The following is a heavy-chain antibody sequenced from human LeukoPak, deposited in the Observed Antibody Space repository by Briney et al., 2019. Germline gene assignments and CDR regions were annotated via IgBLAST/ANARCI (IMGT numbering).Heavy chain of an antibody. D-gene: IGHD2-8*01. CDR3: VRGVPGVYFYYYMDV. CDR1: GYSFTGYA. V-gene: IGHV1-3*03. J-gene: IGHJ6*03. CDR2: IYGDNGDT. Sequence: GASVKVSCKASGYSFTGYAMNWVRQAPGQRLEWMGWIYGDNGDTKYSQEFQGRVTITRDTSASTAYMELSSLRSEDMAVYYCVRGVPGVYFYYYMDVWGKGTTVTVSS.